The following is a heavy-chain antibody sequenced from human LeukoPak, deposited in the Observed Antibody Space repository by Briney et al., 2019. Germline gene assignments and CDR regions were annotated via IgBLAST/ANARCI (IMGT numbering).Heavy chain of an antibody. D-gene: IGHD6-13*01. J-gene: IGHJ4*02. V-gene: IGHV4-31*03. CDR3: ARTAAGKDHDF. CDR2: IFYSGST. Sequence: SETLSLTCTVSGGSISSGGYYWSWIRQHPGKGLEWIGYIFYSGSTFYNPSLKSRVSMSVDTSKNQFSLKLSSVTVADTAVYYCARTAAGKDHDFWGQGTLVTVSS. CDR1: GGSISSGGYY.